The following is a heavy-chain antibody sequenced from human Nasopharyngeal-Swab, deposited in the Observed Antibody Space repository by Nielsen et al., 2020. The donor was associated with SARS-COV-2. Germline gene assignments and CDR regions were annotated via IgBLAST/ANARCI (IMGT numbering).Heavy chain of an antibody. CDR1: GFSFSDYY. Sequence: GESLKISCAASGFSFSDYYISWIRQAPGKGLEWVSYISTTGTTMYYADSVKGRFIISRDNAKNSLFLQTNSLRAEDTAVYYCARGLRGRTDFDYWGQGTLVTVSS. CDR2: ISTTGTTM. CDR3: ARGLRGRTDFDY. D-gene: IGHD3/OR15-3a*01. J-gene: IGHJ4*02. V-gene: IGHV3-11*01.